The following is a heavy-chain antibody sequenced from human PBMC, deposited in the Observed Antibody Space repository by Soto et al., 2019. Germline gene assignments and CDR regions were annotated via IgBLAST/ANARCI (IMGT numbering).Heavy chain of an antibody. CDR3: ARNKGYCSSTSCYGMDV. J-gene: IGHJ6*02. CDR1: GYSSTSYW. V-gene: IGHV5-51*01. Sequence: GESLKISCKGSGYSSTSYWIVWVRQMPGKGLEWMGTIYPGDSDTRYSPSFQGQVTISADKSISTAYLQWNSLKASDTAMYFCARNKGYCSSTSCYGMDVWGQGAVVTVSS. D-gene: IGHD2-2*01. CDR2: IYPGDSDT.